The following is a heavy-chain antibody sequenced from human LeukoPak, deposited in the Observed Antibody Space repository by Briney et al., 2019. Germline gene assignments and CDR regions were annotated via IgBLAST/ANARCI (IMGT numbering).Heavy chain of an antibody. V-gene: IGHV1-2*02. CDR1: GYTFTGYY. CDR3: ARVLVATGMSRYYYYYMDV. Sequence: VASVKVSCKASGYTFTGYYMHWVRQAPGQGLEWMGWINPNSGGTNYAQKFQGRVTMTTDTSTSTAYMELRSLRSDDTAVYYCARVLVATGMSRYYYYYMDVWGKGTTVTISS. CDR2: INPNSGGT. D-gene: IGHD5-12*01. J-gene: IGHJ6*03.